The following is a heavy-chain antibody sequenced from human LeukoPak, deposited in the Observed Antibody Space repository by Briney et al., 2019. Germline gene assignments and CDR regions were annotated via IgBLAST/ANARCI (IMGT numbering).Heavy chain of an antibody. CDR3: AREYSSGWPLPYYFDY. CDR2: INPNSGGT. D-gene: IGHD6-19*01. J-gene: IGHJ4*02. V-gene: IGHV1-2*02. Sequence: ASVKVSCKASGYTFTGYYMHWVRQAPGQGLEWMGWINPNSGGTNYAQKFQGRVTMTRDTSISTAYMELSRLRSDDTAVHYCAREYSSGWPLPYYFDYWGQGTLVTVSS. CDR1: GYTFTGYY.